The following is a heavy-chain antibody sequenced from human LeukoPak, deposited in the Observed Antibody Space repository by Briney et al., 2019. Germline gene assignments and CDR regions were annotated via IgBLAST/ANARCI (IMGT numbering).Heavy chain of an antibody. J-gene: IGHJ4*02. CDR3: ARDQGHCTSTSCHSWIDS. CDR2: IYNGVST. D-gene: IGHD2-2*01. V-gene: IGHV4-30-4*01. Sequence: SQTLSLTCTVSGGSVSSGDYYWTWIRQPSGEGLEWVGYIYNGVSTYYNPSLRSRLTISADVSKNQFSLQLTSVTAADTAVYYCARDQGHCTSTSCHSWIDSWGQGTLVIVSS. CDR1: GGSVSSGDYY.